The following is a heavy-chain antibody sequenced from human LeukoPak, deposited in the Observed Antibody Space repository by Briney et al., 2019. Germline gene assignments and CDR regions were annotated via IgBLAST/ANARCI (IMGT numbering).Heavy chain of an antibody. J-gene: IGHJ5*02. D-gene: IGHD3-10*01. CDR1: GYSISSGYY. CDR2: IYHSGST. V-gene: IGHV4-38-2*02. CDR3: ARSQFYGWGSYQGRWFDT. Sequence: SETLSLTCTVSGYSISSGYYCGWIRQPPRKGLELIVIIYHSGSTYNNPPLKSRVTISIDTPKNQFSLKLPSVTAADTAVYYCARSQFYGWGSYQGRWFDTWGQGTLVTVSS.